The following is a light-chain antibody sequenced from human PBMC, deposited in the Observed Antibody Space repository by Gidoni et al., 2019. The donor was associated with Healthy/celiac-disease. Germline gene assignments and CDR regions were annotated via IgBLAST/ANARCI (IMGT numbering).Light chain of an antibody. Sequence: DIQMTQSPSTLSAYIGDRVTVTCRASQSIGDWLAWYQQKPGEAPKLLIYKASRLESGVPSRFSGSGSGTEFTLTINSLQPDDFATYYCHHYSNLWTFGQGSKVDIK. CDR3: HHYSNLWT. J-gene: IGKJ1*01. CDR2: KAS. CDR1: QSIGDW. V-gene: IGKV1-5*03.